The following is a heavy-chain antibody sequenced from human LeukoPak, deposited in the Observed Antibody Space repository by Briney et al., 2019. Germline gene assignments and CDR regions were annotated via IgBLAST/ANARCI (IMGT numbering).Heavy chain of an antibody. J-gene: IGHJ3*02. CDR1: GGSISSSNW. Sequence: SETLSLTCAVSGGSISSSNWWSWVRQPPGKGLEWIREIYHSGSTNCNPSLKSRVTISVDTSENQFSLNLISATAADTALYYCARGVPAYDAFDIWGQGTMVTVSS. D-gene: IGHD2-2*01. CDR3: ARGVPAYDAFDI. CDR2: IYHSGST. V-gene: IGHV4-4*02.